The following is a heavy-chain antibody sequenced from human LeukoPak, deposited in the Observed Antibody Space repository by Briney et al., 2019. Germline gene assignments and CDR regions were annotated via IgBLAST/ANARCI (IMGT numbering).Heavy chain of an antibody. D-gene: IGHD4-17*01. CDR3: AKDFPYGDYGVY. CDR2: ISSSGGST. Sequence: GGSLKLSCAASGFTFSSYAMSWVRQAPGKGLQWVSTISSSGGSTYYADSVKGRFTISRDNSKNTLYLQMNSLRAEDTAVYYCAKDFPYGDYGVYWGKGTLVTVSS. V-gene: IGHV3-23*01. CDR1: GFTFSSYA. J-gene: IGHJ4*02.